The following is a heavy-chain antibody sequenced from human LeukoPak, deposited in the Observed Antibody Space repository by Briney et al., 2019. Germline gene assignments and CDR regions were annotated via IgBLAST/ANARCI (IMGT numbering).Heavy chain of an antibody. CDR1: GFTFSSYA. J-gene: IGHJ4*02. D-gene: IGHD4-17*01. CDR3: AKAALPYDYGDYCDY. CDR2: ISGSGGST. V-gene: IGHV3-23*01. Sequence: GGSLRLSCAAPGFTFSSYAMSWVRQAPGKGLEWVSAISGSGGSTYYADSVKGRFTISRDNSKNTLYLQMNSLRAEDTAVYYCAKAALPYDYGDYCDYWGQGTLVTVSS.